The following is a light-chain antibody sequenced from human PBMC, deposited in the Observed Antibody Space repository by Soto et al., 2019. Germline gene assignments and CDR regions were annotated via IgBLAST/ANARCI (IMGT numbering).Light chain of an antibody. J-gene: IGKJ1*01. CDR3: QQYSRPPTT. Sequence: EVVLTQSPGSLSLSPGERATLSCRASQSLNNHYFAWYQQKPGQAPRLLIYDSSVRATGIPDRFSGSGSGTDFTLTIRRLETEDSEVYSCQQYSRPPTTFGLGTKVDIK. CDR1: QSLNNHY. V-gene: IGKV3-20*01. CDR2: DSS.